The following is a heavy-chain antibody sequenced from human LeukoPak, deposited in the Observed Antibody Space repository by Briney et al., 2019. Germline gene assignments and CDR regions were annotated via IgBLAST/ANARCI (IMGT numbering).Heavy chain of an antibody. CDR1: GFTFSSYW. V-gene: IGHV3-74*01. Sequence: GGSLRLSCAASGFTFSSYWMHWVRQAPGKGLVWVSRINSDESRTSYADSVKGRFTISRDNAKNTLYLQMNSLRDEGTAVYYCARAAYCGGDCHYNFDYWGQGTLVTVSS. CDR2: INSDESRT. D-gene: IGHD2-21*02. CDR3: ARAAYCGGDCHYNFDY. J-gene: IGHJ4*02.